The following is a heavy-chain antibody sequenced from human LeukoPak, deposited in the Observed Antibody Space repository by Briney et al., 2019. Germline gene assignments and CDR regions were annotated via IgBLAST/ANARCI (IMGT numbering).Heavy chain of an antibody. CDR3: ARDRIAAVGGYFDY. V-gene: IGHV3-66*01. Sequence: GGSLRLSCAASGFTFSSYWMHWVRQAPGKGLEWVSVIYSGGSTYYADSVKGRFTISRDNSKNTLYLQMNSLRAEDTAVYYCARDRIAAVGGYFDYWGQGTLVTVSS. CDR1: GFTFSSYW. D-gene: IGHD6-25*01. J-gene: IGHJ4*02. CDR2: IYSGGST.